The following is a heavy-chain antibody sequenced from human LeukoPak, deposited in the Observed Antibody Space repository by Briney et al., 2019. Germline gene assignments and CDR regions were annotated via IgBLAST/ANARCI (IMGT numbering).Heavy chain of an antibody. CDR2: ISGSGGST. V-gene: IGHV3-23*01. CDR1: GLTFSSYA. CDR3: ATMVRGVHFDY. J-gene: IGHJ4*02. D-gene: IGHD3-10*01. Sequence: PGGSLRLSCAASGLTFSSYAMSWVRQAPGEGLEWVSAISGSGGSTYYADSVKGRFTISRDNSKNTLYLQMNSLRAEDTAVYYCATMVRGVHFDYWGQGTLVTVSS.